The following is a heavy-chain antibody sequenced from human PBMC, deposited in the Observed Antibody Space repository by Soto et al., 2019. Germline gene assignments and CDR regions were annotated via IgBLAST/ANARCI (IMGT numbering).Heavy chain of an antibody. CDR1: GYTFTSYG. CDR3: ARVPYPAWVINWFDP. CDR2: ISAYNGNT. D-gene: IGHD3-16*02. Sequence: ASVKVSCKASGYTFTSYGISWVRQAPGQGLEWMGWISAYNGNTNYAQKLQGRVTMTTGTSTSTAYMELRSLRSDDTAVYYCARVPYPAWVINWFDPWGQVTRVTVSS. J-gene: IGHJ5*02. V-gene: IGHV1-18*01.